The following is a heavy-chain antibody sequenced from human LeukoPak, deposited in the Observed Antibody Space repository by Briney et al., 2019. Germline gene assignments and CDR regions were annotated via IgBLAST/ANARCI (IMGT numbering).Heavy chain of an antibody. CDR1: DDSITMYY. D-gene: IGHD6-13*01. V-gene: IGHV4-59*01. J-gene: IGHJ6*03. CDR3: ARGRVSSSTWYSTYYYFFYMDF. Sequence: SETLSLTCTVSDDSITMYYWTWIRQPPGEGLEWIGYVDHTGSTKFNPSLNGRVSISRDTSNNFFSLRLRSVTAADTAVYFCARGRVSSSTWYSTYYYFFYMDFWGKGTTVTVSS. CDR2: VDHTGST.